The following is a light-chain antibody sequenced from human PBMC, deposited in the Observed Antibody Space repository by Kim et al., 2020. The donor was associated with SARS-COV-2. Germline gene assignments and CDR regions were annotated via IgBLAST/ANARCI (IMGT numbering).Light chain of an antibody. J-gene: IGLJ2*01. V-gene: IGLV1-47*02. CDR1: TSNIEKNY. CDR3: AAWDDSLIGML. CDR2: DDS. Sequence: QSVLTQAPSASGTPGQRVTISCSGSTSNIEKNYVYWYQQLPGTAPKLLLYDDSQRPSGVPDRFSGSKSGTSASLAISGLQSQDEADYYCAAWDDSLIGMLFGGGTKVTVL.